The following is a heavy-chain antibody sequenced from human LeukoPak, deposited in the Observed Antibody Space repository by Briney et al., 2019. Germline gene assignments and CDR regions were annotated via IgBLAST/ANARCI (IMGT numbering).Heavy chain of an antibody. CDR1: GYTFTSYD. V-gene: IGHV1-3*01. CDR3: ARGGRRDSRFLEWLSRPYYGMDV. CDR2: INAGNGNT. J-gene: IGHJ6*02. Sequence: GASVKVSCKASGYTFTSYDINWVRQAPGQRLEWMGWINAGNGNTKYSQKFQGRVTITRDTSASTAYMELSSLRSEDTAVYYCARGGRRDSRFLEWLSRPYYGMDVWGQGTTVTVSS. D-gene: IGHD3-3*01.